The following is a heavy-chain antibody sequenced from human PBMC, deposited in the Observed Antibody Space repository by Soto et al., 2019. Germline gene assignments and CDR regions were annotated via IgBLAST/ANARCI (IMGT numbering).Heavy chain of an antibody. Sequence: GGSLRLSCAASGFTFSTYSMNWVRQAPGKGLEWVSYITSDSSNVHYADSVKGRFTISRGNAKNSLSLQMNTLRAEDTAVYYCARDLGVALATLTLDYWGQGTLVTVSS. D-gene: IGHD2-15*01. CDR3: ARDLGVALATLTLDY. J-gene: IGHJ4*02. V-gene: IGHV3-21*01. CDR2: ITSDSSNV. CDR1: GFTFSTYS.